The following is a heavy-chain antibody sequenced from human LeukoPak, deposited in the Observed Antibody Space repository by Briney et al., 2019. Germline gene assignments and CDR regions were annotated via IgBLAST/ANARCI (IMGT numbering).Heavy chain of an antibody. CDR1: GFTFSTYG. J-gene: IGHJ4*02. D-gene: IGHD3-22*01. CDR2: IYSDISYK. CDR3: ARETYDNSGRYFDY. V-gene: IGHV3-30*02. Sequence: GGSLRLSCTASGFTFSTYGMHWLRQAPGKGLEWVAFIYSDISYKHCADSVKGRCTISRDNSQNTHFLQINSLKVDDTALYSCARETYDNSGRYFDYWGQGTLVIVSS.